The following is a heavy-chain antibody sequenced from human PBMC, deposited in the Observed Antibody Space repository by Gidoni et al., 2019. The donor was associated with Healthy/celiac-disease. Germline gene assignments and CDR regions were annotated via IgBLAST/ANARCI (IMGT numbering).Heavy chain of an antibody. CDR1: GCSISSGSYY. V-gene: IGHV4-61*02. CDR2: IYTSGST. Sequence: QVQLQESGPGLVKPSQTLSPTCPVSGCSISSGSYYWSWIRQPAGKGLEWIGRIYTSGSTHYNPSLKSRVTISVDTSKNQFSLKLSSVTAADTAVYYCARDRVDSSGWYGGYYYYGMDVWGQGTTVTVSS. D-gene: IGHD6-19*01. J-gene: IGHJ6*02. CDR3: ARDRVDSSGWYGGYYYYGMDV.